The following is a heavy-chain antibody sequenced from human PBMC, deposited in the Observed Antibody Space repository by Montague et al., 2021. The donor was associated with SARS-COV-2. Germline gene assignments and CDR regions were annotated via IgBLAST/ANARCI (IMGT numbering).Heavy chain of an antibody. V-gene: IGHV4-59*01. D-gene: IGHD3-22*01. CDR2: IYFSGGA. J-gene: IGHJ5*02. CDR3: ARDVPYDTLEP. CDR1: GGSISGYY. Sequence: SETLSLTCTVSGGSISGYYWIWIRQPPGKGLEWIGHIYFSGGADYNPSFKSRVAISVDTSKNEISLKLSSVTAADTAIYYCARDVPYDTLEPWGQGTLVTVSS.